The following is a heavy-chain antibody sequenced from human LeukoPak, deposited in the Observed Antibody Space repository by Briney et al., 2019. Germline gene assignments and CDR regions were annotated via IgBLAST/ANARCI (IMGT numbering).Heavy chain of an antibody. V-gene: IGHV1-69*13. CDR2: IIPIFGTA. D-gene: IGHD5-12*01. CDR3: ATKGGFEATIGTNIDY. CDR1: GGTFSSYA. J-gene: IGHJ4*02. Sequence: SVKVSCKASGGTFSSYAISWVRQAPGQGLEWMGGIIPIFGTANYAQKFQGRVTITADESTSTAYMELSSLRSEDTAVYYCATKGGFEATIGTNIDYWGQGTLVSVSS.